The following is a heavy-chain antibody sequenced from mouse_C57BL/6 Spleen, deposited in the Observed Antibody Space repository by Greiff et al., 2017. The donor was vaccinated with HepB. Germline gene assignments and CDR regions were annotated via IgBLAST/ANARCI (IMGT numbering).Heavy chain of an antibody. CDR2: IRSKSSNYAT. D-gene: IGHD1-1*01. V-gene: IGHV10-3*01. CDR3: VRDPITTVVATGYFDV. Sequence: EVQGVESGGGLVQPKGSLKLSCAASGFTFNTYAMHWVRQAPGKGLEWVARIRSKSSNYATYYADSVKDRFTTSRDDSQSMLYLQMNNLKTEDTAMYYCVRDPITTVVATGYFDVWGTGTTVTVSS. J-gene: IGHJ1*03. CDR1: GFTFNTYA.